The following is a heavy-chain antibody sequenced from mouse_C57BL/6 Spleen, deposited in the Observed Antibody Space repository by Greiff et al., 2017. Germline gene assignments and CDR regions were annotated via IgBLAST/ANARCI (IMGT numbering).Heavy chain of an antibody. V-gene: IGHV5-9*01. CDR2: ISGGGGNT. Sequence: EVQVVESGGGLVKPGGSLKISCAASGFTFSSYTMYWVRQTPEKRLEWVATISGGGGNTYYPDSVKGRFTISRDNANNTLYLEMRSLRSEDTALYYCARHDSSLYYARDDWGQGTSVTVSS. D-gene: IGHD3-2*01. CDR3: ARHDSSLYYARDD. J-gene: IGHJ4*01. CDR1: GFTFSSYT.